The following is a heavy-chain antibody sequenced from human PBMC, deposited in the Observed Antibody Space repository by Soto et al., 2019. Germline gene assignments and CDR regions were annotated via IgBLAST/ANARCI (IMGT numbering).Heavy chain of an antibody. CDR2: ISANNGNT. Sequence: ASVKVSCKASGYTFTSYYMHWVRQAPGQGLEWMGWISANNGNTNYAQKLQGRVTMTTDTSTSTAYMELRSLRSDDTAVYYCARDGWSGHDAFDIWGQGTMVTVS. J-gene: IGHJ3*02. D-gene: IGHD3-3*01. CDR1: GYTFTSYY. CDR3: ARDGWSGHDAFDI. V-gene: IGHV1-18*04.